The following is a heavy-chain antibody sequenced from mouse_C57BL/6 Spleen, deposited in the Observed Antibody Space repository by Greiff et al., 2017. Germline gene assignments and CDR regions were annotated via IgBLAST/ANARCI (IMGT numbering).Heavy chain of an antibody. D-gene: IGHD1-1*01. V-gene: IGHV5-4*03. Sequence: EVKLMESGGGLMKPGGSLKLSCAASGFTFSSYAMSWVRQTPEKRLEWVATISDGGSYTYYPDNVKGRFTISRDNAKNNLYLQMSHLKSEDTAMYYCARGITTVVATTEYFDVWGTGTTVTVSS. J-gene: IGHJ1*03. CDR3: ARGITTVVATTEYFDV. CDR2: ISDGGSYT. CDR1: GFTFSSYA.